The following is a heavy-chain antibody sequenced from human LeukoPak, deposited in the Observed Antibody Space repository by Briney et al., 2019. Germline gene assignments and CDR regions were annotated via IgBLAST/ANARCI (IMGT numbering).Heavy chain of an antibody. V-gene: IGHV4-34*01. CDR1: GGSFSGYY. CDR2: INHRGIT. CDR3: ARRSTSCLDY. J-gene: IGHJ4*02. D-gene: IGHD2-2*01. Sequence: SETLSLTCAVYGGSFSGYYWSWIRQPPGKGLEWIGEINHRGITNYNPSLTSRVTISVDTSKNQFSLNLTSLTAADTAVYYCARRSTSCLDYWGQGTLVTVSS.